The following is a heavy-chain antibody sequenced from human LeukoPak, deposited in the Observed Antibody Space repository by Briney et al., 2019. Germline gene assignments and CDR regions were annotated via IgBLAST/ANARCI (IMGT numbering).Heavy chain of an antibody. CDR2: IYPGDSDT. Sequence: GESLKIPCKGSGYSFTSYWIGWVRQMPGKGLEWMGIIYPGDSDTRYSPSFQGQVTISADKSISTAYLQWSSLKASDTAMYYCARHALYCSSTSCYAQGFDPWGQGTLVTVSS. V-gene: IGHV5-51*01. D-gene: IGHD2-2*01. CDR1: GYSFTSYW. CDR3: ARHALYCSSTSCYAQGFDP. J-gene: IGHJ5*02.